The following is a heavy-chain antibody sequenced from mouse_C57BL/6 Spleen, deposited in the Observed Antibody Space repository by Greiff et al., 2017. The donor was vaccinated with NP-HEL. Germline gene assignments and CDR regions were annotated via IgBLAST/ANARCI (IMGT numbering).Heavy chain of an antibody. Sequence: VQLKPSGAELARPGASVKMSCKASGFTFTSFTVHWVKQEPGQGLEWIGYINPSKGYTKYNQKFKDKAPLTANKSSSTAYMQLSSLTSEDSAVYYCARQLRPYAMDYWGQGTSVTVSS. CDR1: GFTFTSFT. V-gene: IGHV1-4*01. D-gene: IGHD2-4*01. CDR2: INPSKGYT. J-gene: IGHJ4*01. CDR3: ARQLRPYAMDY.